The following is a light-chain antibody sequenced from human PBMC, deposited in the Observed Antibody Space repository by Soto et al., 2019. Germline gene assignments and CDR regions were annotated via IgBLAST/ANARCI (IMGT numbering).Light chain of an antibody. Sequence: IQLTQSPSSLSASVGDRVTITCQASRGISSYLAWYQQKPGKAPKLLVYSASTLQSGVPSRFSGSGSGPDFTLTISSLQSEDFAVYYCQQYNNWPLTFGGGTKVDI. V-gene: IGKV1-9*01. CDR3: QQYNNWPLT. J-gene: IGKJ4*01. CDR2: SAS. CDR1: RGISSY.